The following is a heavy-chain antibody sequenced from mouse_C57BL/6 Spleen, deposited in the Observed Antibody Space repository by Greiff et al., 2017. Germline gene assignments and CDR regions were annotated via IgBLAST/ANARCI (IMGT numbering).Heavy chain of an antibody. V-gene: IGHV1-15*01. Sequence: QVQLQQSGAELVRPGASVTLSCKASGYTFTDYEMHWVKQTPVHGLEWIGAIDPETGGTAYNQKFKGKAILTADKSSSTAYMELRSLTSEDSAVYYCTNPYGYDVDYAMDYWGQGTSVTVSS. CDR1: GYTFTDYE. J-gene: IGHJ4*01. CDR2: IDPETGGT. CDR3: TNPYGYDVDYAMDY. D-gene: IGHD2-2*01.